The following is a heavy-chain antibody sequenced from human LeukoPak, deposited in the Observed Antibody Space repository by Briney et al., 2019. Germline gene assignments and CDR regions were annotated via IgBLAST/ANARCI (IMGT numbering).Heavy chain of an antibody. CDR1: GFTFSNYW. V-gene: IGHV3-7*01. CDR3: ARESVWGGYYDSSGYYSSFFDI. D-gene: IGHD3-22*01. J-gene: IGHJ3*02. Sequence: PGGSLRLSCAASGFTFSNYWMSWVRQAPGKGLEWVANIRQDGSERYYVDSVKGRFTISRDNAKNSLYLQMNSLRVEDTAVYYCARESVWGGYYDSSGYYSSFFDIWGQGTMVTVSS. CDR2: IRQDGSER.